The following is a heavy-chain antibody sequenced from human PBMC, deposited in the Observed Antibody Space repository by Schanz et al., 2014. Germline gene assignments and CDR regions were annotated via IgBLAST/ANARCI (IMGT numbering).Heavy chain of an antibody. Sequence: EVQLLESGGGLVQPGGSLRLSCVASGFNFYTSAMTWVRQAPGKGLEWVANIGYDGSEKYYVDSVKGRFTISRDNSKDTLYLQMSGLTPEDTAVYYCARGPIPIQGVPMDFWGQGTLVTVSS. CDR1: GFNFYTSA. D-gene: IGHD3-10*01. CDR3: ARGPIPIQGVPMDF. J-gene: IGHJ4*02. V-gene: IGHV3-7*04. CDR2: IGYDGSEK.